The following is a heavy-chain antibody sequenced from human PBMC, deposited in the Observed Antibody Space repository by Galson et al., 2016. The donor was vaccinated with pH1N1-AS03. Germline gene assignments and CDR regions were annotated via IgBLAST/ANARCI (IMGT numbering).Heavy chain of an antibody. CDR1: GFIFSHYW. Sequence: SLRLSCAVSGFIFSHYWMYWVRQAPGKGLEWVSRINSDGRDTYYADSVKGRFTISRNNAKNTLFLQMNSLRVDDTALYYCARVPVGAAGCDYWGQGTLVTVSS. CDR3: ARVPVGAAGCDY. J-gene: IGHJ4*02. V-gene: IGHV3-74*01. CDR2: INSDGRDT. D-gene: IGHD1-26*01.